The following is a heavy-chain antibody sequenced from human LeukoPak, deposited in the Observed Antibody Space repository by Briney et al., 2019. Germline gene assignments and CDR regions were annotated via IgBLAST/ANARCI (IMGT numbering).Heavy chain of an antibody. D-gene: IGHD1-26*01. CDR3: ARDFELSGSYDH. V-gene: IGHV1-69*13. CDR1: GGTFSSYA. Sequence: ASVKVSCKASGGTFSSYAISWVRQAPGQGLEWMGGIIPIFGTANYAQKFQGRVTITADESTSTAYMELSSLRSEDTAVYYCARDFELSGSYDHWGQGTLVTVSS. J-gene: IGHJ4*02. CDR2: IIPIFGTA.